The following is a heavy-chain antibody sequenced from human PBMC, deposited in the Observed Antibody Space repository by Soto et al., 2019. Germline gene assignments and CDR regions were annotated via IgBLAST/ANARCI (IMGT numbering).Heavy chain of an antibody. D-gene: IGHD3-10*01. Sequence: SETLSLTCAVSGGSISSGGYSWSWIRQPPGKGLEWIGYIYHSGSTYYNPSLKSRVTISVDRSKNQFSLKLSSVTAADTAVYYCARTYYYGSVRFDPWGQGTLVTVSS. CDR1: GGSISSGGYS. CDR2: IYHSGST. CDR3: ARTYYYGSVRFDP. J-gene: IGHJ5*02. V-gene: IGHV4-30-2*01.